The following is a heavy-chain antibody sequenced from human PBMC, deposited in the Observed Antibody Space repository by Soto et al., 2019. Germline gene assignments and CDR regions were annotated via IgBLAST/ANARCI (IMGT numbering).Heavy chain of an antibody. J-gene: IGHJ6*02. CDR1: GGTFSSYA. Sequence: SVKVSCKASGGTFSSYAISWVRQAPGQGLEWMGGIIPIFGTANYAQKFQGRVTITADESTSTAYMELSSLRSEDTAVYYCAVVPAAMGYYYYYGMDVWGQGTTVTVSS. CDR2: IIPIFGTA. D-gene: IGHD2-2*01. CDR3: AVVPAAMGYYYYYGMDV. V-gene: IGHV1-69*13.